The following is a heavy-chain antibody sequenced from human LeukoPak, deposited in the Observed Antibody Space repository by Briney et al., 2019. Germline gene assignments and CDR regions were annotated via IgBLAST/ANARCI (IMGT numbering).Heavy chain of an antibody. Sequence: ASVKVSCKTSGGTFSSYAISWVRQAPGQGLEWMGGIITIFGTAKYAQKFQGRVTITADESTTTAYMELSSLRSEDTAVYYCARDGPYSSSWYRRFNWFDPWGQGTLVTVSS. D-gene: IGHD6-13*01. CDR3: ARDGPYSSSWYRRFNWFDP. J-gene: IGHJ5*02. V-gene: IGHV1-69*13. CDR2: IITIFGTA. CDR1: GGTFSSYA.